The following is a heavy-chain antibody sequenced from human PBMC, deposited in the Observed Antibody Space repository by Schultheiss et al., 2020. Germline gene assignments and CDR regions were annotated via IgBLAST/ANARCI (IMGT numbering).Heavy chain of an antibody. CDR2: ISGSGGST. J-gene: IGHJ4*02. D-gene: IGHD4-17*01. CDR1: GFTFSSYA. Sequence: GGSLRLSCAASGFTFSSYAMHWVRQAPGKGLEYVSAISGSGGSTYYADSVKGRFTISRDNSKNTLYLQMNSLRAEDTAVYYCAKEQVSRLRPPYYFDYWGQGTLVTVSS. CDR3: AKEQVSRLRPPYYFDY. V-gene: IGHV3-23*01.